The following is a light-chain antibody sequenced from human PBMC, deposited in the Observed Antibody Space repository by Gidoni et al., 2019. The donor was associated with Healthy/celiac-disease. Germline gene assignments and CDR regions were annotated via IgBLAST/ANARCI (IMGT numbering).Light chain of an antibody. V-gene: IGKV1-33*01. Sequence: DIKMTQSPSSLSASVGDRVTSTCQASQDISNYLNWYQQKPGKATKLLIYDAANLETGVPSRFSGSGSGTDFTFTISSLQPEEIATYYCQQYDNLPLTFGGGTKVEIK. CDR2: DAA. J-gene: IGKJ4*01. CDR3: QQYDNLPLT. CDR1: QDISNY.